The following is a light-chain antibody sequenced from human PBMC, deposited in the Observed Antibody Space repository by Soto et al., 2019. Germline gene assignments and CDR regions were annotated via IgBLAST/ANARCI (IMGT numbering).Light chain of an antibody. V-gene: IGKV3-11*01. Sequence: EIVLTQSPATLSWFPGERATLCCGASQSVRTYLAWYQQKPGQAPRLLISDASKKATGIPDRFSGSGSGTDFTLTISSLEAEDSAVYYCHQRSNWPRTFGGGSKVEIK. CDR1: QSVRTY. CDR3: HQRSNWPRT. CDR2: DAS. J-gene: IGKJ4*01.